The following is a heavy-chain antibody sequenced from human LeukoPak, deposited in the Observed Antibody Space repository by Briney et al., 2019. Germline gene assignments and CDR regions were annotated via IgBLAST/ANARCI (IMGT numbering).Heavy chain of an antibody. CDR2: IIPIFGTA. V-gene: IGHV1-69*05. CDR1: GGTFSSYA. Sequence: EASVKVSCKASGGTFSSYAISWVRQAPGQGLEWMGRIIPIFGTANYAQKFQGRVTITTDESTSTAYVELSSLRSEDTAVYYCARDGEMATILDYWGQGTLVTVSS. CDR3: ARDGEMATILDY. J-gene: IGHJ4*02. D-gene: IGHD5-24*01.